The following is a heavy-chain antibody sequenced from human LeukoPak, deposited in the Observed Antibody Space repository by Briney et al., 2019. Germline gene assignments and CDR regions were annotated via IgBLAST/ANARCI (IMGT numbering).Heavy chain of an antibody. D-gene: IGHD2-21*02. Sequence: GESLKVSCEGSGYIFTSYLSGWVRQMPGKGLEWMGIIYPGDSDTGDSASFQCHVTMAADKSISTAYLQWSSLKASDTAMYYSASCGGACYSTAWASFDIWGQGTLVTVSS. J-gene: IGHJ3*02. CDR1: GYIFTSYL. CDR3: ASCGGACYSTAWASFDI. CDR2: IYPGDSDT. V-gene: IGHV5-51*01.